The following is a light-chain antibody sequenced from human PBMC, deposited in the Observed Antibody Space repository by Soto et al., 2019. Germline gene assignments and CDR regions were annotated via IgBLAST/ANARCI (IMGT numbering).Light chain of an antibody. CDR1: SNDVGSFSP. J-gene: IGLJ1*01. CDR2: EGF. CDR3: CSFVGFTYV. V-gene: IGLV2-23*01. Sequence: QSVLTQPASVSGSPGQSITISCTGTSNDVGSFSPVSWYQQHPGKAPTVIIYEGFQRPSGVSDRFSASMSANTASLTISGLQTEDEADYYCCSFVGFTYVFGGGTKLTVL.